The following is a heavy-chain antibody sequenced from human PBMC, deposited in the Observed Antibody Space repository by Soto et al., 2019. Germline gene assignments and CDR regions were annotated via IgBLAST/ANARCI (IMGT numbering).Heavy chain of an antibody. J-gene: IGHJ6*02. CDR3: ARAQYYDILTGRRDYYGMDV. D-gene: IGHD3-9*01. CDR2: ISVYNGNT. CDR1: GYTFTSYG. V-gene: IGHV1-18*01. Sequence: ASVKVSCKASGYTFTSYGLSWVRQAPGQGLEWMGWISVYNGNTNYAQKFQGRVTMTTDTSTSTAYMELRSLRSDDTAVYYCARAQYYDILTGRRDYYGMDVWGQGTTVTVSS.